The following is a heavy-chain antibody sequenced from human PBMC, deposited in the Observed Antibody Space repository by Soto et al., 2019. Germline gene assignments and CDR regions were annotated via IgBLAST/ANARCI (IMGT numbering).Heavy chain of an antibody. CDR2: ISYNGGTE. CDR3: AKPFQTSGYCYDIWFLDL. CDR1: GFTFNGYG. J-gene: IGHJ2*01. Sequence: QVQLVESGGGVVQPGRSLRLSCAASGFTFNGYGMHWVRQAPGKGLEWVGLISYNGGTEYYADSVKGRFTISRDNSKNTLYLQMDSLRAEDTAVYYCAKPFQTSGYCYDIWFLDLWGRGTLVTVSS. V-gene: IGHV3-30*18. D-gene: IGHD3-22*01.